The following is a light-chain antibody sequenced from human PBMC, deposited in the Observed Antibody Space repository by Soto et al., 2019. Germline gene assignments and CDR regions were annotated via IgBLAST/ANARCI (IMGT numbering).Light chain of an antibody. Sequence: DVVLTQSPLSLPVTLGQPASISCRSSQSLVDSDGNTYLNWFQQRPGQSPRRLIYKVSNRDSGVPDRLSGSGSGTDFTLKIRRVEAEDVGVYYCMQGTYWPPWTFGQGTKVEIK. CDR1: QSLVDSDGNTY. CDR2: KVS. CDR3: MQGTYWPPWT. J-gene: IGKJ1*01. V-gene: IGKV2-30*01.